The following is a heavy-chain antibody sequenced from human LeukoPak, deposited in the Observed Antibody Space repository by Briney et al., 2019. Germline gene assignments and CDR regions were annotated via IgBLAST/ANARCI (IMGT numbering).Heavy chain of an antibody. CDR2: INNSGST. CDR3: ARAAYCSGGSCYYNYYGMDV. CDR1: GGSFSGYY. J-gene: IGHJ6*04. Sequence: PSETLSLTCAVYGGSFSGYYWSWIRQPPGKGLEWIGEINNSGSTNYNPSLKSRVTISVDTSKNQFSLKLSSVTAADTAVYYCARAAYCSGGSCYYNYYGMDVWGKGTTVTVSS. D-gene: IGHD2-15*01. V-gene: IGHV4-34*01.